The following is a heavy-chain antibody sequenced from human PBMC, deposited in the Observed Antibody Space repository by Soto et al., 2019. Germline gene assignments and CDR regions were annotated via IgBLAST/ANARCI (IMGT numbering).Heavy chain of an antibody. Sequence: QVQLQESGPGLVKPSETVSVTCNVSGGSTSGYYWPWIRHPPGRGLEWIGYIHSSGTTTYNPSLKSRVPISIDTSKNQVYLRVTSVTDADTAIYYCARHKKWAEQGWFDPWGQGTQVTVSS. V-gene: IGHV4-59*13. J-gene: IGHJ5*02. CDR2: IHSSGTT. CDR1: GGSTSGYY. D-gene: IGHD1-26*01. CDR3: ARHKKWAEQGWFDP.